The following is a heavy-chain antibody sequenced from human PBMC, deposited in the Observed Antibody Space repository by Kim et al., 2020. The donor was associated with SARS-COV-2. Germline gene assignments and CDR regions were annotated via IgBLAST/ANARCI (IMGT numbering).Heavy chain of an antibody. V-gene: IGHV4-34*01. J-gene: IGHJ4*02. CDR3: GVTPGY. D-gene: IGHD4-4*01. Sequence: NHSGSTNYNPSLKSRVTISVDTSKNQFSLKLSSVTAADTAVYYCGVTPGYWGQGTLVTVSS. CDR2: NHSGST.